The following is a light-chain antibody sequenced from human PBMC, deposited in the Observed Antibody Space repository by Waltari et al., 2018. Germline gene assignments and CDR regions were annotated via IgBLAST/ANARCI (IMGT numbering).Light chain of an antibody. CDR3: SSYTSSNTLV. Sequence: QSALTQPASVSGSPGQSITVSCTGSSSDVGGYNYVSWYQQHPGKAPRLMLYDVTYPPSGVSSRFSGSKSGNAAALAISGLQAEDEADYYCSSYTSSNTLVFGGGTKLTVL. CDR1: SSDVGGYNY. J-gene: IGLJ2*01. V-gene: IGLV2-14*03. CDR2: DVT.